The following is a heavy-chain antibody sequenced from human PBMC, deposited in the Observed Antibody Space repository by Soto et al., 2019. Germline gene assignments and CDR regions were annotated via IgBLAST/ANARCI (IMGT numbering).Heavy chain of an antibody. CDR1: GGSISSYY. D-gene: IGHD3-3*01. Sequence: SETLYLTCSVSGGSISSYYWSWIRQPPGKGLEWIAYIYYNGSTNYNPSLKSRVTISVDTSKNQFSLKLSSVPDADTAAYYLERHDFRYFTWFDPWGQGTLVTVSS. CDR2: IYYNGST. CDR3: ERHDFRYFTWFDP. J-gene: IGHJ5*02. V-gene: IGHV4-59*08.